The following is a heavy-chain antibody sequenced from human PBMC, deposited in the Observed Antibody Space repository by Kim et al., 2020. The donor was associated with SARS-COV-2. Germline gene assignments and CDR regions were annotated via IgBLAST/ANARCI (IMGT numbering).Heavy chain of an antibody. CDR3: AREQGGSYWVPQDDAFDI. J-gene: IGHJ3*02. CDR1: GFTFSSYS. V-gene: IGHV3-48*02. CDR2: ISSSSSTI. D-gene: IGHD1-26*01. Sequence: GGSLRLSCAASGFTFSSYSMNWVRQAPGKGLEWVSYISSSSSTIYYADSVKGRFTISRDNAKNSLYLQMNSLRDEDTAVYYCAREQGGSYWVPQDDAFDIWGQGTMVTVSS.